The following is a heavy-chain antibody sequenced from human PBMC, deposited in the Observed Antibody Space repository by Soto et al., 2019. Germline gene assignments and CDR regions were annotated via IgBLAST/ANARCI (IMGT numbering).Heavy chain of an antibody. V-gene: IGHV1-69*01. CDR3: ARNRDDYGSGNYYNRIDF. CDR1: GGIFSTYA. D-gene: IGHD3-10*01. CDR2: IIPIFGTP. Sequence: VQLVQSGAEVKKPGSSVKVSCKASGGIFSTYAISWLRRAPGQGLEWMGGIIPIFGTPNYAQRFQGRVTITADESTSTVYMELSRLRSEDTAVYYCARNRDDYGSGNYYNRIDFWGQGTLVTVSS. J-gene: IGHJ4*02.